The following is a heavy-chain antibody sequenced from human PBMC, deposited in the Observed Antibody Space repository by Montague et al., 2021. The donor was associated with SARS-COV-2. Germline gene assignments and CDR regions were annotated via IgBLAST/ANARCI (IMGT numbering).Heavy chain of an antibody. CDR1: GGSFSRYF. J-gene: IGHJ4*02. Sequence: SETLSLTCDVYGGSFSRYFWSWNRQPPGRGPELIGHISPTGSTRYNPSLYRRVTISLDTSKSRLSLELTSVTVADTSIYFCVGAPNEYYFDYWGQGTPVSVSS. CDR2: ISPTGST. D-gene: IGHD3-16*01. CDR3: VGAPNEYYFDY. V-gene: IGHV4-34*01.